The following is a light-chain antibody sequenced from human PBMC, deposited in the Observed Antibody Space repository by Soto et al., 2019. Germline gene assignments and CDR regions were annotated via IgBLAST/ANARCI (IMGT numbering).Light chain of an antibody. CDR2: EVS. Sequence: QSVAAPPSSLAGSPRQSNPLSPPGTNSDVGAYNYVSWYQQHPGKAPKLIVHEVSDRPSGVSDRFSGSKSGNTASLTISGLQAEDEADYYCSSYTGAYTLVFGTGTKVTV. CDR1: NSDVGAYNY. J-gene: IGLJ1*01. V-gene: IGLV2-14*01. CDR3: SSYTGAYTLV.